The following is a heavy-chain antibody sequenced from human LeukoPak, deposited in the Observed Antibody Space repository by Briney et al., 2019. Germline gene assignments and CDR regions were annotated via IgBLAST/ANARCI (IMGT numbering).Heavy chain of an antibody. CDR1: GFTFSSYW. CDR2: INSDGSST. Sequence: GGSLRLSCAASGFTFSSYWMHWVRQAPGKGLVWVSRINSDGSSTNYADSVKGRFTISRDNARSTLYLQMNSLTAEDTAVYYCARGPPWYFDLWGRGTLVTVSS. V-gene: IGHV3-74*01. J-gene: IGHJ2*01. CDR3: ARGPPWYFDL. D-gene: IGHD6-25*01.